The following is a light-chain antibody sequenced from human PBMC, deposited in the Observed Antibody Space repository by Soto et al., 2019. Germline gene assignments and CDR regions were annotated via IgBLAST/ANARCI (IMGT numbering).Light chain of an antibody. CDR1: TSNIGTNS. CDR3: QSYDSSLSGYV. J-gene: IGLJ1*01. CDR2: TNN. V-gene: IGLV1-44*01. Sequence: QAVLTQPPSVSGTPGQTVTISCSGSTSNIGTNSVNWFQHLPGTAPKLLIYTNNQRPSGVPDRFSGSRSGTSASLAISGLQSEDEADYYCQSYDSSLSGYVFGTGTKLTVL.